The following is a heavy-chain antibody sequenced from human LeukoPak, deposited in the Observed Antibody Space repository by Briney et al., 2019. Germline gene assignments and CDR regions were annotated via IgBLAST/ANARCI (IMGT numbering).Heavy chain of an antibody. CDR3: ASYSSSWCY. CDR1: GYTFTNYA. D-gene: IGHD6-13*01. V-gene: IGHV1-18*01. CDR2: ISAYNGNT. Sequence: GASVKVSFRASGYTFTNYAISWVRQAPGQGVEWMGWISAYNGNTNYTQKLQGRVTMTTDTSTSTAYMELRSLRSDYTAVYYCASYSSSWCYWGQGTLGTVSS. J-gene: IGHJ4*02.